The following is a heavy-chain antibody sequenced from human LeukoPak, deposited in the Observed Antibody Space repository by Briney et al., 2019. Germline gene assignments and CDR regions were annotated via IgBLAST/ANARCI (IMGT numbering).Heavy chain of an antibody. Sequence: GESLKISCKGSGYSFTIQWIAWVRQMPGKGLEWMGIIYPGDSDTKYSPSFQGQVTISADKSISTAYLQWSSLKASDTAIYYCARASVVTPLNKAGFDYWGQGTLVTVSS. CDR3: ARASVVTPLNKAGFDY. D-gene: IGHD4-23*01. V-gene: IGHV5-51*01. CDR2: IYPGDSDT. J-gene: IGHJ4*02. CDR1: GYSFTIQW.